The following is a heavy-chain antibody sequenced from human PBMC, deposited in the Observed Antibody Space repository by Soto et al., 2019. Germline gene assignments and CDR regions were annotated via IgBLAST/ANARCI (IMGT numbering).Heavy chain of an antibody. V-gene: IGHV4-59*01. J-gene: IGHJ5*02. CDR2: IYYSGST. CDR3: ARAKYSRGGSCFSSA. CDR1: GGSISSYY. Sequence: SETLSLTCTVSGGSISSYYWSWIRQPPGKGLEWIGYIYYSGSTNYNPSLKSRVTISVDTSKNQFTLKLSSVTAADTAVYYCARAKYSRGGSCFSSAWGQGTLV. D-gene: IGHD2-15*01.